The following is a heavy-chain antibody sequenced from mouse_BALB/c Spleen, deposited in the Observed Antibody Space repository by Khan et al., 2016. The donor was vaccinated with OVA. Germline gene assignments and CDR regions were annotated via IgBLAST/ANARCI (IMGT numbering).Heavy chain of an antibody. V-gene: IGHV1-77*01. D-gene: IGHD1-2*01. CDR2: IYPGSGNT. CDR3: ARRNYFGYTFAY. CDR1: GYTFTDYY. J-gene: IGHJ3*01. Sequence: QVQLQQSGAELARPGASVKLYCKASGYTFTDYYINWVKQRTGQGLEWIGEIYPGSGNTYYNEKFKGKATLTADKSSSTAYMQLSSLTSEDSAVFFCARRNYFGYTFAYWGQRTLVTVSA.